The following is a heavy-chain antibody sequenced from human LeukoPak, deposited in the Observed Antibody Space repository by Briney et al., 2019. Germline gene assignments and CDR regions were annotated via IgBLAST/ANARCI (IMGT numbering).Heavy chain of an antibody. Sequence: GGSLRLSWAASGFTFSNAWMSWVRQAPGKGLXXXXXIKSKTDGGTTDYAAPVKGRFTISRDDSKNTLYLQMNSLKTEDTAVYYCTTEPTYYDILTGYFDYWGQGTLVTVSS. CDR3: TTEPTYYDILTGYFDY. J-gene: IGHJ4*02. CDR2: IKSKTDGGTT. D-gene: IGHD3-9*01. CDR1: GFTFSNAW. V-gene: IGHV3-15*01.